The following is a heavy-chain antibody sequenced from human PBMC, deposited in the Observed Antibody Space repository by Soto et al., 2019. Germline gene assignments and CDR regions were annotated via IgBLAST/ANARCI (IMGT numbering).Heavy chain of an antibody. V-gene: IGHV4-30-2*01. CDR3: ARGFGVVDYYYGMDV. J-gene: IGHJ6*02. D-gene: IGHD3-3*01. CDR1: GGSISRGGYS. CDR2: IYHSGST. Sequence: SETLSLTCAVSGGSISRGGYSWSWIRQPPGKGLEWIGYIYHSGSTYYNPSLKSRVTISVDRSKNQFSMKLSSVTAADTAVYYCARGFGVVDYYYGMDVWGQGTTVTVSS.